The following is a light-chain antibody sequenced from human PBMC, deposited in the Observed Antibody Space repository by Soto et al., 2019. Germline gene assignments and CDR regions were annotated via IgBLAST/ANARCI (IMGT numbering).Light chain of an antibody. V-gene: IGKV1-6*01. CDR2: GAS. CDR3: RQDYNYPHT. J-gene: IGKJ2*01. Sequence: IQMTQSPSALSASVGDRVTITCRASQGIRDDLGWYQHKPGEAPKSLIYGASNLQSGVPSRFSASGSGTDFTLTISSLQPEDFGTYYCRQDYNYPHTFGQGTKVEIK. CDR1: QGIRDD.